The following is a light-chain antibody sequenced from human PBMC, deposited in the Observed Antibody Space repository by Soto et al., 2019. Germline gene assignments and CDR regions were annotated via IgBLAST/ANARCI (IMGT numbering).Light chain of an antibody. CDR3: CSYAGNSEV. CDR2: EVT. V-gene: IGLV2-23*02. Sequence: QSDLNKPASVTGSDGQSITIPCTGTSGDVGSYNLVSWYQQHPGKAPKLLIYEVTERPSGVSNRFSGSKSGNTASLTISGLQPDDEADYYCCSYAGNSEVFGTGTKVTVL. J-gene: IGLJ1*01. CDR1: SGDVGSYNL.